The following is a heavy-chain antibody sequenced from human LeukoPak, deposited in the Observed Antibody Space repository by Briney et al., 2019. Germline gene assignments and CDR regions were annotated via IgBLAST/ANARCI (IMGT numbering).Heavy chain of an antibody. CDR1: GVSISSGSYY. CDR3: ARGPVRDYSNY. D-gene: IGHD4-11*01. CDR2: IYYSGST. V-gene: IGHV4-31*03. J-gene: IGHJ4*02. Sequence: SETLSLTCTVSGVSISSGSYYWSWIRQHPGKGLEWIGYIYYSGSTYYNPSLKSRLTISLDTSSNQFSLKLNSVTAADTAVYYCARGPVRDYSNYWGQGTLVTVSS.